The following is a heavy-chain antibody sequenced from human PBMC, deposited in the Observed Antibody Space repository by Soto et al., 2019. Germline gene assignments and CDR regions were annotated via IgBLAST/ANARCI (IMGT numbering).Heavy chain of an antibody. D-gene: IGHD4-17*01. Sequence: EVQLVESGGGLVQPGRSLRLSCAASGFTFDDYAMHWVRQAPGKGLEWVSGISWNSGSIGYADSVKGRFSISRDNAKNSLYLQMNSLRAEDTALYYCGKDMDYGCSARLFDYWGQGTLVTVSS. V-gene: IGHV3-9*01. CDR3: GKDMDYGCSARLFDY. CDR1: GFTFDDYA. CDR2: ISWNSGSI. J-gene: IGHJ4*02.